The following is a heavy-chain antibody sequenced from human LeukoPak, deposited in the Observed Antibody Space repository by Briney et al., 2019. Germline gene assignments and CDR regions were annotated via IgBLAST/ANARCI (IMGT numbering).Heavy chain of an antibody. CDR3: ARVCGYSYGSVDY. D-gene: IGHD5-18*01. CDR2: ISSSSSYI. CDR1: GFTFSSYW. J-gene: IGHJ4*02. V-gene: IGHV3-21*01. Sequence: GGSLRLSCAASGFTFSSYWMHWVRQAPGKGLEWVSSISSSSSYIYYADSVKGRFTISRDNAKNSLYLQMNSLRAEDTAVYYCARVCGYSYGSVDYWGQGTLVTVSS.